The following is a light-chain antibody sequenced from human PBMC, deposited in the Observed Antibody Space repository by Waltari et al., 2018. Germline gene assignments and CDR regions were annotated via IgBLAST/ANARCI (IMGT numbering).Light chain of an antibody. CDR2: DVS. Sequence: QSALTQPRSVSGSPGQSVTISCTGTSRDVGGYNYVSWYQQHPGEAPKLMIYDVSKRPSGVPDRFSGSKSGNTASLTISGLQAEDEADYYCGSYAGSYTYVFGTGTKVTVL. CDR1: SRDVGGYNY. J-gene: IGLJ1*01. CDR3: GSYAGSYTYV. V-gene: IGLV2-11*01.